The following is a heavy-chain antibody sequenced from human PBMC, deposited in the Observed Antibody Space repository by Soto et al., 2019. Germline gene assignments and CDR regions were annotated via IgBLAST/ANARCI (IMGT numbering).Heavy chain of an antibody. V-gene: IGHV3-7*01. CDR3: ARATYYDFWSGYYPQGGWFDP. CDR2: IKQDGSEK. D-gene: IGHD3-3*01. J-gene: IGHJ5*02. Sequence: PGGSLRLSCAASGFTFSSYWMSWVRQAPGKGLEWVANIKQDGSEKYYVDSVKGRFTISRDNAKNSLYLQMNSLRAEDTAVYYCARATYYDFWSGYYPQGGWFDPWGQGTLVTVSS. CDR1: GFTFSSYW.